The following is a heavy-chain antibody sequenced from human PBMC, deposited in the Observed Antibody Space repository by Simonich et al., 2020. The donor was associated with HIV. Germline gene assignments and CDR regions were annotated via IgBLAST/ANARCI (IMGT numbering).Heavy chain of an antibody. CDR1: GYTFTSYG. V-gene: IGHV1-18*01. J-gene: IGHJ4*02. D-gene: IGHD3-16*02. CDR2: ISAENGNT. Sequence: QVQLLQSGAEVKKPGASVKVSCKASGYTFTSYGISWVRQAPGQGLEWMGWISAENGNTNDVQKLQGRVTMTTDTSTSTAYMELRSLRSDDTAVYYCARDDRYGDYVDYWGQGTLVTVSS. CDR3: ARDDRYGDYVDY.